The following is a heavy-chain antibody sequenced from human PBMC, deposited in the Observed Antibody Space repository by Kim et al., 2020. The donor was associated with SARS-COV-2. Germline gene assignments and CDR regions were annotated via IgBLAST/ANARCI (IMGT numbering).Heavy chain of an antibody. D-gene: IGHD3-3*01. CDR3: ASEITWGSTLFGVVIPKYYYAMDV. J-gene: IGHJ6*02. V-gene: IGHV3-48*02. CDR1: GFNFGIYS. Sequence: GGSLRLSCSASGFNFGIYSMNWVRQAPGKGLEWIAYFSGGGGATHYADSVKGRFTVSRDNAKNSLYLQMNSLRDEDTGVYYCASEITWGSTLFGVVIPKYYYAMDVWGQGNTVTVSS. CDR2: FSGGGGAT.